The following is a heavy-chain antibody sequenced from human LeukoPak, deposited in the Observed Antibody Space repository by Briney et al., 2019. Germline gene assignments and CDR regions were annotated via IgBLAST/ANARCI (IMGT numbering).Heavy chain of an antibody. D-gene: IGHD6-13*01. CDR1: GYTFTSYD. CDR2: MNPNSGNT. V-gene: IGHV1-8*01. CDR3: ARRSSSSWYSAVRYFDY. J-gene: IGHJ4*02. Sequence: GAPVKVSCKASGYTFTSYDINWVRQATGQGLEWMGWMNPNSGNTGYAQKFQGRVTMTRNTSISTAYMELSSLRSEDTAVYYCARRSSSSWYSAVRYFDYWGQGTLVTVSS.